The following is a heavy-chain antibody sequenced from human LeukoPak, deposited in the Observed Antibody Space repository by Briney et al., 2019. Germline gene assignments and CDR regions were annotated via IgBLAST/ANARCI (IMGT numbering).Heavy chain of an antibody. CDR3: ARVSITMVRGGNLVYYYMDV. Sequence: PGGSLRLSCAAPGFTFSDYYMSWIRQAPGKGLEWVSYISSSGSTIYYADSVKGRFTISRDNAKNSLYLQMNSLRAEDTAVYYCARVSITMVRGGNLVYYYMDVWGKGTTVTVSS. V-gene: IGHV3-11*04. CDR1: GFTFSDYY. J-gene: IGHJ6*03. D-gene: IGHD3-10*01. CDR2: ISSSGSTI.